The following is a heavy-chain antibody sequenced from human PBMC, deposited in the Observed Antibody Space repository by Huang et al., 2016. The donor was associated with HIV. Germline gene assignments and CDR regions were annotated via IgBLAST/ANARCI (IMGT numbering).Heavy chain of an antibody. CDR2: ISPIFGTA. CDR3: ARGGFYSSSWRDTDY. V-gene: IGHV1-69*13. Sequence: QVQLVQSGAEVKKPGSSVKVSCKASGGTFSSYAISWVRQAPGQGLEWMGGISPIFGTANYAHKVQGRLTITADESTSTGYMERSSLRSEDTAVYYCARGGFYSSSWRDTDYWGQGTLVTVSS. D-gene: IGHD6-13*01. CDR1: GGTFSSYA. J-gene: IGHJ4*02.